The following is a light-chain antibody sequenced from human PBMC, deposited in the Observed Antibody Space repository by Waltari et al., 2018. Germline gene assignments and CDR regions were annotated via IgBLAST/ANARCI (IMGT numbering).Light chain of an antibody. V-gene: IGLV1-40*01. CDR1: GSNLGAGYA. Sequence: QSVLTQPPSVSGAPGQRVSISCTGTGSNLGAGYAVHWYQQLPGKAPKPLTYGTSTRPPGVPDRFFGSQSGTSASLAITGLQAEDEADYYCQSYDTSLSVVFGGGTKLTVL. J-gene: IGLJ2*01. CDR3: QSYDTSLSVV. CDR2: GTS.